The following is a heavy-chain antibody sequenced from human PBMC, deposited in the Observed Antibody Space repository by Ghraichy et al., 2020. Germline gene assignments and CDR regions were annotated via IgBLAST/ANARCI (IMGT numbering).Heavy chain of an antibody. D-gene: IGHD1-7*01. J-gene: IGHJ6*02. Sequence: SVKVSCKASGGTFSSYAISWVRQAPGQGLEWMGRIIPILGIANYAQKFQGRVTITADKSTSTAYMELSSLRSEDTAVYYCARAELSKTYYYYYGMDVWGQGTTVTVSS. CDR2: IIPILGIA. CDR1: GGTFSSYA. V-gene: IGHV1-69*04. CDR3: ARAELSKTYYYYYGMDV.